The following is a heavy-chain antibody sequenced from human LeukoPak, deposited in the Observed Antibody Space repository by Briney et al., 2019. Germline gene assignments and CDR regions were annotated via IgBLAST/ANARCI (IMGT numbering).Heavy chain of an antibody. Sequence: SETLSLTCTVSGGSISSYYWSWIRQPQGKGLEWIGYIYYSGSTNYNPSLKSRVTISVDTSKNQFSLKLSSVTAADTAVYYCARDRYYYDTSGYSIFDYWGQGTLVTVSS. V-gene: IGHV4-59*01. CDR1: GGSISSYY. D-gene: IGHD3-22*01. CDR3: ARDRYYYDTSGYSIFDY. J-gene: IGHJ4*02. CDR2: IYYSGST.